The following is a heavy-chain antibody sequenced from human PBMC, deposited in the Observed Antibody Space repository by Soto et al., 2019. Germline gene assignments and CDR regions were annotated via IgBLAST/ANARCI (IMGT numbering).Heavy chain of an antibody. CDR3: ARDLGFGLSDY. Sequence: QVQLVQSGAEVKKPGASVKVSCKASGYTFTSYAMHWVRQAPGHRLAWMAWINAGNGNTKYSQKFQGRVTITMDTSASTAYMELSSLRSEDTAVYYCARDLGFGLSDYWGQGTLVTVSS. CDR1: GYTFTSYA. J-gene: IGHJ4*02. CDR2: INAGNGNT. V-gene: IGHV1-3*01. D-gene: IGHD3-10*01.